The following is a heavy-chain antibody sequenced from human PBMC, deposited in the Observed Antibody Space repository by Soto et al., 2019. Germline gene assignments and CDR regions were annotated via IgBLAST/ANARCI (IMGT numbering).Heavy chain of an antibody. CDR3: ARGAIVVVVAATRHWFDP. CDR2: IYYSGST. J-gene: IGHJ5*02. D-gene: IGHD2-15*01. CDR1: GGSISSGGYY. V-gene: IGHV4-31*03. Sequence: PSETLSLTCTVSGGSISSGGYYWSWIRQHPGKGLEWIGYIYYSGSTYYNPSLKSRVTLSVDTSKNQFSLKLSSVTAADTAVYYCARGAIVVVVAATRHWFDPWGQGTLVTVSS.